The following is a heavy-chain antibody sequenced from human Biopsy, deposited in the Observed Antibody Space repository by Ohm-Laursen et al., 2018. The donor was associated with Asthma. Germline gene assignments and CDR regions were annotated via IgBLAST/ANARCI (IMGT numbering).Heavy chain of an antibody. J-gene: IGHJ4*02. D-gene: IGHD6-19*01. Sequence: SQTLSLTCSVYGGSISIFYWSWIRQSPEKGLEWMGYVYWTGSTNYNPSLKSRVTMSVDTSKNRMFLELTSVTAADTAIYYCVRAVRNEQWLAPFDYWGQGKPVTVSS. CDR1: GGSISIFY. V-gene: IGHV4-59*01. CDR2: VYWTGST. CDR3: VRAVRNEQWLAPFDY.